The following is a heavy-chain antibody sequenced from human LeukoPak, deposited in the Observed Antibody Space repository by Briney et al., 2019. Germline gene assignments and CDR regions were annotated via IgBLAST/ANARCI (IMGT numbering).Heavy chain of an antibody. D-gene: IGHD6-13*01. CDR3: ARTLIMGIAAAIDYFDY. V-gene: IGHV3-11*04. CDR2: ISSSGSTI. Sequence: GGSLRLSCAASGFTFSDYYMSWIRQAPGKGLEWASYISSSGSTIYYADSVKGRFTISRDNAKNSLYLQMNSLRAEDTAVYYCARTLIMGIAAAIDYFDYWGQGTLVTVSS. J-gene: IGHJ4*02. CDR1: GFTFSDYY.